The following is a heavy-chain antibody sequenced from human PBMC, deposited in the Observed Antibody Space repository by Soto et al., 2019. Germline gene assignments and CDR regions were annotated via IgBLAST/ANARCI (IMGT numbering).Heavy chain of an antibody. Sequence: SETLSLTCAVSGGSISSSNWWSWVRQPPGKGLEWIGEIYHSGSTNYNPSLKSRVTISVDKSKNQFSLKLSSVTAADTAVYYCARAQLGGVTVVTYFQHRGQGTLVTVSS. J-gene: IGHJ1*01. V-gene: IGHV4-4*02. CDR1: GGSISSSNW. CDR3: ARAQLGGVTVVTYFQH. CDR2: IYHSGST. D-gene: IGHD2-15*01.